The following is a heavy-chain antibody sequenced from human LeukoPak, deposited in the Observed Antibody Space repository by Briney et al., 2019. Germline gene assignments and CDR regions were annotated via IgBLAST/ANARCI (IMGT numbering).Heavy chain of an antibody. Sequence: SETLSLTCAVYGGSFSGYYWGWIRQPPGKGLEWIGSIYYSRSTYYNPSLKSRVTISVDTSKNQFSLKLTSVTAADTAVYYCARRPYYYDSSGPFRPWGQGTLVTVSS. J-gene: IGHJ5*02. CDR3: ARRPYYYDSSGPFRP. D-gene: IGHD3-22*01. V-gene: IGHV4-34*01. CDR1: GGSFSGYY. CDR2: IYYSRST.